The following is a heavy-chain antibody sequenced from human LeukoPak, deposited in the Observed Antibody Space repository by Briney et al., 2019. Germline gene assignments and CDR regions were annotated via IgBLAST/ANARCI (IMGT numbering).Heavy chain of an antibody. Sequence: SETLSLTCTVSGGSISSSSYYWGWIRQPPGKGLEWIGSIYYSGSTYYNPSLKSRVTISVDTSKNQLSLKLSSVTAADTAVYYCARERGTAAYDAFDIWGQGTMVTVSS. V-gene: IGHV4-39*07. CDR3: ARERGTAAYDAFDI. CDR1: GGSISSSSYY. J-gene: IGHJ3*02. D-gene: IGHD6-13*01. CDR2: IYYSGST.